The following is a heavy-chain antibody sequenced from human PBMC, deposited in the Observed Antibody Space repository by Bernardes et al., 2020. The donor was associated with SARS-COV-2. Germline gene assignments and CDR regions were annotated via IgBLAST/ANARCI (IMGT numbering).Heavy chain of an antibody. Sequence: ESLKISCKGSDYTFTNYWIGWVRQMPGKGLEWMGIIYPGDSDTKYSPSFQGRVTISADKSVNTAYLQWSSLKASDTAIYYCARRRYGDFGVDVWGQGTTVTVS. J-gene: IGHJ6*02. CDR2: IYPGDSDT. V-gene: IGHV5-51*01. CDR1: DYTFTNYW. D-gene: IGHD4-17*01. CDR3: ARRRYGDFGVDV.